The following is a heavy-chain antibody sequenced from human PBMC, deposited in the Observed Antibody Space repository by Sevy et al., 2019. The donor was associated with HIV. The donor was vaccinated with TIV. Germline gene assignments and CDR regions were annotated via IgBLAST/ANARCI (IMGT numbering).Heavy chain of an antibody. D-gene: IGHD6-13*01. J-gene: IGHJ4*02. CDR1: GFTFSGSA. CDR2: IRSKGNSYAT. CDR3: TRGGARDSSSWYDYFDY. V-gene: IGHV3-73*01. Sequence: GGSLRLSCAASGFTFSGSAMQWVRQASGKGLEWVGRIRSKGNSYATAYAASVKGRFTISRDDSKNTVYLQMNSLKTKDKAVYYCTRGGARDSSSWYDYFDYWGQGTLVTVSS.